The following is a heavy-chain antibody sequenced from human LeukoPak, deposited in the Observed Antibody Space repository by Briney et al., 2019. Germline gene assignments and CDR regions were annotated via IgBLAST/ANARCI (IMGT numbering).Heavy chain of an antibody. CDR1: GGSISSHY. J-gene: IGHJ1*01. D-gene: IGHD3-3*01. CDR2: IHYSGST. V-gene: IGHV4-59*11. CDR3: ASQGRSDDFCSGPGLTEYFQH. Sequence: SETLSLTCTVSGGSISSHYWSWIRQPPGKGLEWIGYIHYSGSTNYNPSLESRVTISVDTSKNEFSLNLNSVTAADTAVYYCASQGRSDDFCSGPGLTEYFQHWGHGTLVTVSS.